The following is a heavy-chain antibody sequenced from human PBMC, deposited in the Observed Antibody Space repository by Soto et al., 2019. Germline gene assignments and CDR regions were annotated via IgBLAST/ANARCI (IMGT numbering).Heavy chain of an antibody. CDR3: AREGYCSSTSCPSDYYYYAMDV. J-gene: IGHJ6*02. CDR2: IWYDGSNK. CDR1: GFTFSSYG. D-gene: IGHD2-2*01. V-gene: IGHV3-33*01. Sequence: QVQLVESGGGVVQPGRSLRLSCAASGFTFSSYGMHWVRQAPGKGLEWVAVIWYDGSNKYYADSVKGRFTISRDNSKNTLYLQMNSLRAEDTAVYYSAREGYCSSTSCPSDYYYYAMDVWGQGTTVTVSS.